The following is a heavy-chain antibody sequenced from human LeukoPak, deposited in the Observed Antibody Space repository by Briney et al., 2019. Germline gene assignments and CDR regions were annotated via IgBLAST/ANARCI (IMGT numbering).Heavy chain of an antibody. D-gene: IGHD4-17*01. CDR3: ARDSGDGDYEPLDY. J-gene: IGHJ4*02. CDR2: LYRDGTT. CDR1: EFTFSSYS. Sequence: GGSLRLSCAASEFTFSSYSMNWFRQPPGKGLEWISTLYRDGTTYYADYVKGRFTISRDNSKNTLYLQMNSLRAEDTAIYYCARDSGDGDYEPLDYWGQGTLVTVSS. V-gene: IGHV3-53*01.